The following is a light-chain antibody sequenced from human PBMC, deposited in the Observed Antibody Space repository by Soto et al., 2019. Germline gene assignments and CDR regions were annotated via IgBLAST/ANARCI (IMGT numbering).Light chain of an antibody. CDR2: EVS. CDR3: SSYTTANNYV. Sequence: QSMLTQPASVSGSPGQSITISGTGTSSDVGGYKYVSWYQQHPGKAPKLMIYEVSNRPSGVSNRFSGSKSGNTASLTISGLQAEEEADYYCSSYTTANNYVFGTGTKVTVL. CDR1: SSDVGGYKY. J-gene: IGLJ1*01. V-gene: IGLV2-14*01.